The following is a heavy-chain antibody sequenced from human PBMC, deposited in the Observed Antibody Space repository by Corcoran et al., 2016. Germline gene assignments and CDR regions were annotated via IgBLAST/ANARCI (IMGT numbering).Heavy chain of an antibody. CDR1: GFTFSSYG. D-gene: IGHD3-22*01. CDR3: AREYYDSSGYYTPHFDY. J-gene: IGHJ4*02. Sequence: QVQLVESGGGVVQPGRSLRLSCAASGFTFSSYGMHWVRQAPGKGLEWVAVIWYDGGNKYYADSVKGRFTISRDNSKNTLYLQMNSLRAEDTAVYYWAREYYDSSGYYTPHFDYWGQGTLVTVSS. CDR2: IWYDGGNK. V-gene: IGHV3-33*01.